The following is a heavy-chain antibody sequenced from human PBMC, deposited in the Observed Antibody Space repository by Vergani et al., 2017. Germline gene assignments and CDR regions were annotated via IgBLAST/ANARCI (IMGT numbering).Heavy chain of an antibody. V-gene: IGHV5-51*01. D-gene: IGHD1-1*01. Sequence: EVALVQSGPERRKPGESLNIFCKGSVYSFGNYWIVWVLQMSGKGLEGMGIIYPADSDTRYSPSFQAQVTISADKSITTAFLQWDSLKASDTALYYCARHTTYTDSWGQGTRVTVSS. CDR1: VYSFGNYW. J-gene: IGHJ4*02. CDR3: ARHTTYTDS. CDR2: IYPADSDT.